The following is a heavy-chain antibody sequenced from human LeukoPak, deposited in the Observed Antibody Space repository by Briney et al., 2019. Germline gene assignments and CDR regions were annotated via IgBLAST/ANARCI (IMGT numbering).Heavy chain of an antibody. V-gene: IGHV4-61*02. D-gene: IGHD3-3*01. CDR3: ARRYYDFWSGYPTWAFDI. CDR2: INTSGST. Sequence: SQTLSLTCTVSGGSISSGSYFWSWIRQPAGKGLEWIGRINTSGSTNYNPSLKSRVTMSVDTSKNQFSLKLNSVTAADTAVYYCARRYYDFWSGYPTWAFDIWGQGTMVTVSS. J-gene: IGHJ3*02. CDR1: GGSISSGSYF.